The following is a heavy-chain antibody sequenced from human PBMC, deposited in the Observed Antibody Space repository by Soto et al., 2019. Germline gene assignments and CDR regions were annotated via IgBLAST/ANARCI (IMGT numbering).Heavy chain of an antibody. J-gene: IGHJ5*02. D-gene: IGHD1-1*01. Sequence: SQTLSLTCAIFGDSVSSKSVAWNWIRQSPSRGLEWLGRTYYRSKWYDDYAVSVKSRITINPDTSKNQFSLQLNSVTPEDTAVYYCASELAALNWFDPWGQGTLVTVSS. CDR3: ASELAALNWFDP. CDR1: GDSVSSKSVA. CDR2: TYYRSKWYD. V-gene: IGHV6-1*01.